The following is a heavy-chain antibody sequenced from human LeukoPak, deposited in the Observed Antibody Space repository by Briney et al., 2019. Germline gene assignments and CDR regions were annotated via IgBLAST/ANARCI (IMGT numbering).Heavy chain of an antibody. CDR3: ARGRIRICSSTSCYLSAWDY. V-gene: IGHV4-4*07. CDR1: GGSISSYY. D-gene: IGHD2-2*01. CDR2: IYSSGST. J-gene: IGHJ4*02. Sequence: SETLSLTCTVSGGSISSYYWSWIRQPAGKGLEWIGRIYSSGSTNYNPSLKSRVTMSVDTSKNQFSLKLSSVTAADTAVYYCARGRIRICSSTSCYLSAWDYWGQGTLVTVSS.